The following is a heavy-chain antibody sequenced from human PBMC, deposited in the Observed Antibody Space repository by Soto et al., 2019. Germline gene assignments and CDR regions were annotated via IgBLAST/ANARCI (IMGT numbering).Heavy chain of an antibody. D-gene: IGHD3-10*01. V-gene: IGHV3-48*03. CDR1: GFTFSSYE. CDR2: ISSSGSTI. CDR3: ARWPGYGSGSYYYYYGMDV. J-gene: IGHJ6*02. Sequence: EVQLVESGGGLVQPGGSLRLSCAASGFTFSSYEMNWVRQAPGKGLEWVSYISSSGSTIYYADSVKGRFTISRDNAKNSLYLQMNSLRAEDTAVYYCARWPGYGSGSYYYYYGMDVWGQGTTVTVSS.